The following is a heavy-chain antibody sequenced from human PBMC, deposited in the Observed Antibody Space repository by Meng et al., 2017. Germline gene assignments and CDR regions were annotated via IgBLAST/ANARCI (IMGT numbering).Heavy chain of an antibody. CDR3: ARGVQCSTSCYIDY. Sequence: QGQLQQWGAGLLKPSGTLSLTCAVYGGSFSGYYWSWIRQPPGKGLEWIGEINHSGSTNYNPSLKSRVTISVDTSKNQFSLKLSSVTAADTAVYYCARGVQCSTSCYIDYWGQGTLVTVSS. V-gene: IGHV4-34*01. D-gene: IGHD2-2*02. CDR1: GGSFSGYY. CDR2: INHSGST. J-gene: IGHJ4*02.